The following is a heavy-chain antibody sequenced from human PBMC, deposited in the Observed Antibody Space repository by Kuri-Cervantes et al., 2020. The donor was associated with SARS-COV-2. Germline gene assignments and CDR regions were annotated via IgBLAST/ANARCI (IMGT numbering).Heavy chain of an antibody. CDR2: ISYRGST. Sequence: SETLSLTCTVSGGPISSYYWSWIRQSPGGGLEWIGYISYRGSTNYNPSLKSRVTISTGTSENQCSLKLSSVSAADTAIYFCTRGRSTAWFSLWGQGTLVTVSS. D-gene: IGHD3-10*01. J-gene: IGHJ4*02. CDR3: TRGRSTAWFSL. V-gene: IGHV4-59*01. CDR1: GGPISSYY.